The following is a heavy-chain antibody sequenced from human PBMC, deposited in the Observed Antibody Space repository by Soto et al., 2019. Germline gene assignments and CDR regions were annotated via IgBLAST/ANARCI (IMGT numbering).Heavy chain of an antibody. J-gene: IGHJ4*02. V-gene: IGHV3-15*01. Sequence: EVQLVESGGGLVEPGGSLRLSCAASGFTFSNAWMTWVRQAPGKGLEWVGRVKSKTDGGTTDYAAPVKDRFTISRDDSKTTVYLQMNSLQAEDTALYYCAAGVGRSDCVYWGQGTLVTVSS. CDR3: AAGVGRSDCVY. D-gene: IGHD2-15*01. CDR1: GFTFSNAW. CDR2: VKSKTDGGTT.